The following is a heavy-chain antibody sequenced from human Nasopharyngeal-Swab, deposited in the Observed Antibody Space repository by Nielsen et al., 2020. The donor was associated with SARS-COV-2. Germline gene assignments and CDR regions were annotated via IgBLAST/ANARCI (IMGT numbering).Heavy chain of an antibody. CDR2: IYPCYSSI. D-gene: IGHD2-21*02. Sequence: GESLKIPCNASGYSFTNYWIGWVRPLPGTGLEWIGLIYPCYSSIRYLPSFQGQVPISVDKSISTTYLQWSNLKASDAATYYCARRGDCNGNPCYSDYWGQGTLVTVSS. CDR3: ARRGDCNGNPCYSDY. V-gene: IGHV5-51*01. CDR1: GYSFTNYW. J-gene: IGHJ4*02.